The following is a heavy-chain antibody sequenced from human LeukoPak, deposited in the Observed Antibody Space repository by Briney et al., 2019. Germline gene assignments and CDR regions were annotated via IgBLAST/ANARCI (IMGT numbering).Heavy chain of an antibody. V-gene: IGHV4-39*01. CDR1: GGSISSSSYY. D-gene: IGHD1-26*01. CDR3: ARNSGSYLGYFDY. J-gene: IGHJ4*02. Sequence: SETLSLTCTVSGGSISSSSYYWGWIRQPPGKGLEWIGSIYYSGSTYYNPSLKSRVTISVDTSKNQFSLKLSSVTAADTAVYYCARNSGSYLGYFDYWGQGTLVTVSS. CDR2: IYYSGST.